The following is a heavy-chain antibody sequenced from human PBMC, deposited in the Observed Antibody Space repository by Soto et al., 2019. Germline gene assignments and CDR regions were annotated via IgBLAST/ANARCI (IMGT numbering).Heavy chain of an antibody. CDR2: ISGYNGNT. CDR1: GYTFTSSG. D-gene: IGHD2-15*01. CDR3: ARGGLYCRRDWCYSLDF. Sequence: QVQLVQSGAEVEKPGASVKVSCKASGYTFTSSGLTWVRQAPGQGLEWMGWISGYNGNTNYAQKLQGRVTMTTDTSTSTAYMELRSLRSDATTVYYCARGGLYCRRDWCYSLDFWGQGTLVTVSS. V-gene: IGHV1-18*01. J-gene: IGHJ4*02.